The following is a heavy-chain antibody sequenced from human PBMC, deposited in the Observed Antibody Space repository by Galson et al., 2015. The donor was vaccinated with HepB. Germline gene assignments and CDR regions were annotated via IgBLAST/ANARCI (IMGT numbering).Heavy chain of an antibody. CDR3: AKDPGGFQLLFSWFDP. Sequence: SLRLSCAASGFTFSRYGLHWVRQAPGKGLEWVAVVSYDGSDKYYTDSVKGRFTIPRDNSKNTLFLQMNSLRVEDAAVYYCAKDPGGFQLLFSWFDPWGQGTLVTVSS. V-gene: IGHV3-30*18. CDR1: GFTFSRYG. D-gene: IGHD3-16*01. J-gene: IGHJ5*02. CDR2: VSYDGSDK.